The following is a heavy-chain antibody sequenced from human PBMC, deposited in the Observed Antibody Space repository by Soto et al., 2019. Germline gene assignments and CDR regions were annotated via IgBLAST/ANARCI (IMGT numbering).Heavy chain of an antibody. J-gene: IGHJ4*02. CDR1: GFSLSTSGVG. V-gene: IGHV2-5*02. D-gene: IGHD3-10*01. CDR3: AHSQFSRRGVSRAFAY. CDR2: IYWDDDK. Sequence: QITLKESGPTLVKPTQTLTLTCTFSGFSLSTSGVGVGWIHQPPGKALEWLALIYWDDDKRYSPSLKSRLTITNDTSNNQALLTMTNRAPVDTATYHCAHSQFSRRGVSRAFAYWGQGTLVTVSS.